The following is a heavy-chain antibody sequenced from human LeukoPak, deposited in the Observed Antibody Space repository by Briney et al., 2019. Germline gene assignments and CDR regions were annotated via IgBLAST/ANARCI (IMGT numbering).Heavy chain of an antibody. CDR1: GFTFSDYY. CDR2: ISISGTTT. Sequence: AGGSLRLTCAASGFTFSDYYMTWIRQTPGKGLEWVSYISISGTTTFYVDSVKGRFTISRDNTKNSLYLQMNSLRAEDTAIYYCARGTMASDFWGQGTLVTVSS. V-gene: IGHV3-11*01. CDR3: ARGTMASDF. D-gene: IGHD3-10*01. J-gene: IGHJ4*02.